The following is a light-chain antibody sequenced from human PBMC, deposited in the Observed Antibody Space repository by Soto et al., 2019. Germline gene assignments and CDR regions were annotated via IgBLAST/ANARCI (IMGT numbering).Light chain of an antibody. J-gene: IGKJ5*01. CDR1: QSVSSSY. Sequence: EIVLTQPPGTLSLSPGERATLSCRASQSVSSSYLTWYQQKPGQAPRLLLYGASSRATGIPDRFSGSGSGTDFTLTISRLEPEDYSVYYCQQYGSSPPITFGQGKRLEIK. CDR2: GAS. V-gene: IGKV3-20*01. CDR3: QQYGSSPPIT.